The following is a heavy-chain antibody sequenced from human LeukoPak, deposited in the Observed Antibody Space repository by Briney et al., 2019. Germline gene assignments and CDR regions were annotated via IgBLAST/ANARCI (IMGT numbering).Heavy chain of an antibody. CDR3: AKDGGSSSWYFLGDYYFDY. V-gene: IGHV3-43D*03. CDR2: ISWDGGST. Sequence: PGGSLRLSCAASGFTFDDYATHWVRQAPGKGLEWVSLISWDGGSTYYADSVKSRFTISRDNSKNSLYLQMNSLRAEDTALYYCAKDGGSSSWYFLGDYYFDYWGQGTLVTVSS. J-gene: IGHJ4*02. CDR1: GFTFDDYA. D-gene: IGHD6-13*01.